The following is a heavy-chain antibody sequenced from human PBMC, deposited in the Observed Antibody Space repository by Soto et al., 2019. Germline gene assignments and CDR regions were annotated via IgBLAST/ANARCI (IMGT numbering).Heavy chain of an antibody. Sequence: QVQLVQSGAEVKKPGASVKVSCKASGYTFTSYYMHWVRQAPGQGLEWMGIINPSGGSTSYAQKCLGRVTMTRDTWSSTVYVELSSLRSEDTAVYYGARFGTGTTCFDYWGQGTLVTVSS. V-gene: IGHV1-46*01. CDR1: GYTFTSYY. CDR3: ARFGTGTTCFDY. J-gene: IGHJ4*02. CDR2: INPSGGST. D-gene: IGHD1-1*01.